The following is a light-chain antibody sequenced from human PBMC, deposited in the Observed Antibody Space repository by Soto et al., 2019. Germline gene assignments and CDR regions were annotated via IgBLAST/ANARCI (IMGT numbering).Light chain of an antibody. CDR1: QSVSSN. CDR2: GAS. Sequence: EIVMTQSPATLSVSPGERATLSCRATQSVSSNLAWYQQKPGQAPRLLIYGASTRATGIPARFSDSGSGTEFTLTISSLQSEDFAVYDCQQYNNWPPELTFGGGTKVEIK. V-gene: IGKV3-15*01. CDR3: QQYNNWPPELT. J-gene: IGKJ4*01.